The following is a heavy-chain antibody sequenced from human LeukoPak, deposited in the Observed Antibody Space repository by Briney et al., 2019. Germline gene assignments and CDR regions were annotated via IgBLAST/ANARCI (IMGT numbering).Heavy chain of an antibody. CDR3: AKDGTIDCSSTSCYGPLDY. J-gene: IGHJ4*02. Sequence: PGGSLRLSCAASGFTFDDYAMHWVRQAPGKGLEGVSLISWDGGSTYYADSVKGRFTISRDNSKNSLYLQMNSLRAEDTALYYCAKDGTIDCSSTSCYGPLDYWGQGTLVTVSS. CDR1: GFTFDDYA. D-gene: IGHD2-2*01. V-gene: IGHV3-43D*03. CDR2: ISWDGGST.